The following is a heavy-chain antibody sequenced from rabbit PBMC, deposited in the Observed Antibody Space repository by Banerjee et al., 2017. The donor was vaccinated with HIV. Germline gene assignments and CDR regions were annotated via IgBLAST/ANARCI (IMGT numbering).Heavy chain of an antibody. CDR3: ARDLAGVIGWNFNL. J-gene: IGHJ4*01. Sequence: QSLEESGGDLVQPEGSLTLTCTASGFSFSSSYYMCWVRQAPGKGLEWIGCIYTGSSGFTYYASWAKGRITISKTSWTTVTLQMTSLTAADTATHFCARDLAGVIGWNFNLWGPGTLVTVS. CDR1: GFSFSSSYY. D-gene: IGHD4-1*01. CDR2: IYTGSSGFT. V-gene: IGHV1S40*01.